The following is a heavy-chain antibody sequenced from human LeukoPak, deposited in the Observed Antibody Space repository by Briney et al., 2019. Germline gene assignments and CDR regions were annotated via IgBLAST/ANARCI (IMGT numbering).Heavy chain of an antibody. CDR2: MYNSGST. D-gene: IGHD3-9*01. Sequence: SETLSLTCNVSGGSISSGSYYWSWIRQPAGKGLEWIGRMYNSGSTNYNPSLKSRVTISVDTSKNQFSLKLSSVTAADTAVYYCARHPIGLRYFDWLLPPYYFDYWGQGTLVTVSS. CDR1: GGSISSGSYY. J-gene: IGHJ4*02. CDR3: ARHPIGLRYFDWLLPPYYFDY. V-gene: IGHV4-61*02.